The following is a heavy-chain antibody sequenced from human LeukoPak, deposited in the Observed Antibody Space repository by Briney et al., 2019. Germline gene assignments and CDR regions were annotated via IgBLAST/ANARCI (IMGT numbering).Heavy chain of an antibody. V-gene: IGHV3-53*01. Sequence: GGPLRLSCAASGFTVITNDMTCVRQAPGKGLEWVSVLYSDGNTKYADSVQGRFTISRDNSKNTLYLEMNSLSPDDTAVYYCARGVEPLAANTLAYWGQGTLVTVSS. D-gene: IGHD1-14*01. CDR1: GFTVITND. CDR3: ARGVEPLAANTLAY. CDR2: LYSDGNT. J-gene: IGHJ4*02.